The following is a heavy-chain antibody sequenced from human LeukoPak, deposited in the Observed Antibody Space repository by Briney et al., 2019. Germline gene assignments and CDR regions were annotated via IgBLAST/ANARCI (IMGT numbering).Heavy chain of an antibody. D-gene: IGHD6-13*01. Sequence: QTGGSLRLSCAASGFTFSNYAMSWVRQAPGKGLEWVSAISGSGDNTHYADSVKGRFTISRDNSKNTLHLQMNSLRAEDTAVYYCAKGPKQQLVGSRGHYFDSWGQGTLVTVSS. CDR1: GFTFSNYA. CDR2: ISGSGDNT. J-gene: IGHJ4*02. CDR3: AKGPKQQLVGSRGHYFDS. V-gene: IGHV3-23*01.